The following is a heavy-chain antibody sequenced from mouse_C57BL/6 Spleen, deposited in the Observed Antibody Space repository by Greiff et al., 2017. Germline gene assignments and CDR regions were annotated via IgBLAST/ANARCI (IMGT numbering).Heavy chain of an antibody. D-gene: IGHD2-5*01. V-gene: IGHV6-3*01. CDR2: IRLKSDNYAT. J-gene: IGHJ2*01. CDR3: TGGSKPYYFDY. Sequence: EVKVEESGGGLVQPGGSMKLSCVASGFTFSNYWMNWVRQSPEKGLEWVAQIRLKSDNYATHYAESVKGRFTISRDDSKSSVYLQMNNLRAEDTGIYYCTGGSKPYYFDYWGQGTTLTVSS. CDR1: GFTFSNYW.